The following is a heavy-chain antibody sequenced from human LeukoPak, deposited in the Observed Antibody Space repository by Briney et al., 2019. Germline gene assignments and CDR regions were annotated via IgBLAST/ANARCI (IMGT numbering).Heavy chain of an antibody. D-gene: IGHD5-18*01. Sequence: GGSLRLSCAASGFTFDDYAMHWVRQAPGKGLEWVSLISGDGGSTYYADSVKGRFTISRDNSKNTLYLQMNSLRAEDTAVYFCASGKYRYGDNWFDPWGQGTLVTVSS. CDR3: ASGKYRYGDNWFDP. V-gene: IGHV3-43*02. CDR1: GFTFDDYA. J-gene: IGHJ5*02. CDR2: ISGDGGST.